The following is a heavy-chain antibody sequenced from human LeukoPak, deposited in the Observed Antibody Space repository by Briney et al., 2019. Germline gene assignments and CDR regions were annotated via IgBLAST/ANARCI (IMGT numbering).Heavy chain of an antibody. D-gene: IGHD6-19*01. Sequence: SVKVSCKASGYTFTSYGISWVRQAPGQGLEWMGGIIPIFGTANYAQKFQGRVTITADKSTSTAYMELSSLRSEDTAVYYCASFPHMAGPFDYWGQGTLVTVSS. V-gene: IGHV1-69*06. J-gene: IGHJ4*02. CDR1: GYTFTSYG. CDR3: ASFPHMAGPFDY. CDR2: IIPIFGTA.